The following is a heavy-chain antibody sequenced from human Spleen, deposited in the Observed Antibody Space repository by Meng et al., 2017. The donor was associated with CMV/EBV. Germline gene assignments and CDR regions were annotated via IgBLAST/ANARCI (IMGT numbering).Heavy chain of an antibody. D-gene: IGHD2-15*01. J-gene: IGHJ4*02. CDR2: ISGSGGST. Sequence: GGSLRLSCAASGFTFSSYAVSWVRQAPGKGLEWVSAISGSGGSTYYADSVKGRFTISRDNSKNTLYLQMNSLRAEDTAVYYCARVVGLHFDYWGQGTLVTVSS. CDR3: ARVVGLHFDY. V-gene: IGHV3-23*01. CDR1: GFTFSSYA.